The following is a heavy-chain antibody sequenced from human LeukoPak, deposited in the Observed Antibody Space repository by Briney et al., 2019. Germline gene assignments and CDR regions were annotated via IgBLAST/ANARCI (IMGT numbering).Heavy chain of an antibody. J-gene: IGHJ4*02. CDR3: ARDEGSYY. V-gene: IGHV3-48*01. Sequence: GGSLRLPCAASGFTFSSYSMNWVRQAPGKGLEWVSYISSSSTIYYADSVKGRFTISRDNAKNSLYLQMNSLRAEDTAVYYCARDEGSYYWGQGTLVTVSS. CDR2: ISSSSTI. CDR1: GFTFSSYS. D-gene: IGHD1-26*01.